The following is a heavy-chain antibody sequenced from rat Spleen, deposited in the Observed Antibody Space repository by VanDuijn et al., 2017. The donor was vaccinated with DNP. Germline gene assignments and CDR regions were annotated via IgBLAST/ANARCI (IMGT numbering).Heavy chain of an antibody. Sequence: EVQLVESGGGLVQPGRSLKLSCAASGFTFSNYDMAWVRQAPTKGLEWVASISPSGGSTYYRDSVKGRFTISRDNAKSTLYLQMDSLRSEDTATYYCATLGTRLHYAMDAWGQGTSVTVSS. D-gene: IGHD1-5*01. J-gene: IGHJ4*01. CDR2: ISPSGGST. CDR3: ATLGTRLHYAMDA. CDR1: GFTFSNYD. V-gene: IGHV5-19*01.